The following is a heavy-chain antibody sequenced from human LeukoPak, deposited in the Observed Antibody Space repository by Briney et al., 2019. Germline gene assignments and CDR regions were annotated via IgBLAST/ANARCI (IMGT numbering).Heavy chain of an antibody. D-gene: IGHD2-15*01. V-gene: IGHV4-39*07. CDR1: GGSISSSSYY. Sequence: KPSETLSLTCTVSGGSISSSSYYWGWIRQPPGTGLEWIGSIYYSGSTYYNPSLKSRVTISVDTSKNQFSLKLSSVTAADTAVYYCARSVEGYCSGGSCYSYYYYMDVWGKGTTVTVSS. CDR3: ARSVEGYCSGGSCYSYYYYMDV. J-gene: IGHJ6*03. CDR2: IYYSGST.